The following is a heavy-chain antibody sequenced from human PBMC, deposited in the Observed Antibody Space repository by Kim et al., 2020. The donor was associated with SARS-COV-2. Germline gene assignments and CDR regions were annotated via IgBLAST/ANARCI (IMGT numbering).Heavy chain of an antibody. D-gene: IGHD1-20*01. CDR2: ISSSSSTI. CDR3: AREEAGLSRYGYYYYGMDV. CDR1: GFTFSSYS. J-gene: IGHJ6*02. V-gene: IGHV3-48*02. Sequence: GGSLRLSCAASGFTFSSYSMNWVRQAPGKGLEWVSYISSSSSTIYYADSVKGRFTISGDNAKNSLYLQMNSLRDEDTAVYYCAREEAGLSRYGYYYYGMDVWGQGTTVTVSS.